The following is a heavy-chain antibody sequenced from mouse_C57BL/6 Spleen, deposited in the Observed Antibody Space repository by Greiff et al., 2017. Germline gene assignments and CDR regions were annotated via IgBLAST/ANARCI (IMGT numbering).Heavy chain of an antibody. CDR1: GYTFTSYW. CDR2: IHPNSGST. CDR3: ARGEDAMDY. Sequence: LVESGAELVKPGASVKLSCKASGYTFTSYWMPWVKQRPGQGLEWIGMIHPNSGSTNYNEKFKSKATLTVDKSSSTAYMQLSSLTSEDSAVYYCARGEDAMDYWGQGTSVTVSS. V-gene: IGHV1-64*01. J-gene: IGHJ4*01.